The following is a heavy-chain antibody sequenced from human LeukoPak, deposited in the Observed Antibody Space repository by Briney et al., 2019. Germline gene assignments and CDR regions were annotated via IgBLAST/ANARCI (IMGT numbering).Heavy chain of an antibody. V-gene: IGHV3-30*02. Sequence: GGSLRLSCAASGFTFKNYGMHWVRQAPGKGLEWVALIQPNGNDKYYGDSVKGRFTVSRDNSKNTLYLQLNSLRAEDTALYYFAKRDGETEFDHWGQGTLVTVSS. CDR3: AKRDGETEFDH. J-gene: IGHJ4*02. CDR1: GFTFKNYG. CDR2: IQPNGNDK. D-gene: IGHD5-24*01.